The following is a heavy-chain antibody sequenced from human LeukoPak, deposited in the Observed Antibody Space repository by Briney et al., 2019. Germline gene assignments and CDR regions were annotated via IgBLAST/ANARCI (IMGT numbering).Heavy chain of an antibody. CDR1: GYTFSDYY. V-gene: IGHV1-2*02. CDR2: IKASSGGS. CDR3: ARANSDGYTTYFDS. D-gene: IGHD5-24*01. J-gene: IGHJ4*02. Sequence: ASVKVSCKASGYTFSDYYIHWVRQAPGQGLEWKGWIKASSGGSHFTQKFQGSVTMTRDTSISTAYLELTGLKSDDTAVYYCARANSDGYTTYFDSWGQGTLVTVSS.